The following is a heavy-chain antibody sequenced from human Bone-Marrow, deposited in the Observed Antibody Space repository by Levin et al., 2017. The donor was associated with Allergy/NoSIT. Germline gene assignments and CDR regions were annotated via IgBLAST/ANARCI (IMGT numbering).Heavy chain of an antibody. CDR1: GFTFSSYA. J-gene: IGHJ6*02. CDR3: AKDDGFWSGYYPYYYYGMDV. CDR2: ISGSGGST. V-gene: IGHV3-23*01. D-gene: IGHD3-3*01. Sequence: GGSLRLSCAASGFTFSSYAMSWVRQAPGKGLEWVSAISGSGGSTYYADSVKGRFTISRDNSKNTLYLQMNSLRAEDTAVYYCAKDDGFWSGYYPYYYYGMDVWGQGTTVTVSS.